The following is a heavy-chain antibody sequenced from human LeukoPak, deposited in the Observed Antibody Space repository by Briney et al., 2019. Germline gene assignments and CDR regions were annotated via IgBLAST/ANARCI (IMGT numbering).Heavy chain of an antibody. CDR2: IYYSGST. Sequence: PSETLSLTCTVSGGSISSYYWSWIRQPPGKGLEWIGYIYYSGSTNYNPSLKSRVTISVDTSKNQFSLKLSSVTAADTAVYYCARDDSSGHLDWGQGTLVTVSS. CDR3: ARDDSSGHLD. D-gene: IGHD3-22*01. CDR1: GGSISSYY. J-gene: IGHJ4*02. V-gene: IGHV4-59*12.